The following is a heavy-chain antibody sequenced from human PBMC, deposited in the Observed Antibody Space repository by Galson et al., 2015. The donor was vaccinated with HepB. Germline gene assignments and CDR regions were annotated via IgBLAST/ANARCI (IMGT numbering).Heavy chain of an antibody. CDR1: GYTFTGYY. Sequence: SVKVSCKASGYTFTGYYMHWVRQAPGQGLEWMGWINPNSGGTNYAQKFQGRVTMTRDTSISTAYMELSRLRSDDTAVYYCARPRGIAVAAFDAFDIWGQGTMVTVSS. CDR2: INPNSGGT. CDR3: ARPRGIAVAAFDAFDI. V-gene: IGHV1-2*02. J-gene: IGHJ3*02. D-gene: IGHD6-19*01.